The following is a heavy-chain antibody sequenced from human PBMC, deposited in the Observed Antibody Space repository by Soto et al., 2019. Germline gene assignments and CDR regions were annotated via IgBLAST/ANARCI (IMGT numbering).Heavy chain of an antibody. V-gene: IGHV1-3*05. D-gene: IGHD3-22*01. J-gene: IGHJ4*02. CDR3: ARSSGYYVIDNY. CDR1: GYTFTSYA. CDR2: INAGNGNT. Sequence: QVQLVQSGAEEKKPGASVKISCKASGYTFTSYAMHWVRQAPGQRLEWMGWINAGNGNTKYSQKFQGRVSITRDTFASTAYMELSSLRSEDTAVYYCARSSGYYVIDNYWGQGTLVTVSS.